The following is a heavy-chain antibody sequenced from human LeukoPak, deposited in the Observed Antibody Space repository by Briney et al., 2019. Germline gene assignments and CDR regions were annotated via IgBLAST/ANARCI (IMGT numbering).Heavy chain of an antibody. J-gene: IGHJ4*02. CDR3: ARAISSGWYNY. D-gene: IGHD6-19*01. V-gene: IGHV1-2*02. Sequence: GASVKVSCKASVYTFTCYYIHWVRQARGQGLEWMGWINPNSGGTNYAQKFQGRVTMTRDTSISTAYMELCRLRYDDTDVYYCARAISSGWYNYWGQGTLVPSPQ. CDR2: INPNSGGT. CDR1: VYTFTCYY.